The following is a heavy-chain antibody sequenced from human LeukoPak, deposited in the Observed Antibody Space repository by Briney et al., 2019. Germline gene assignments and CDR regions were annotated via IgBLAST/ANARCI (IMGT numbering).Heavy chain of an antibody. CDR1: GYSFTSYW. CDR2: IYPGDSDT. J-gene: IGHJ4*02. D-gene: IGHD3-9*01. Sequence: PGESLKISCKGSGYSFTSYWIGWVRQMPGKGLEWMGIIYPGDSDTRYSPSFQGQVTISADKSISTAYLQWSSLKASDTAMYYCARHPLYDILTGSFDYWGQGTLVTASS. V-gene: IGHV5-51*01. CDR3: ARHPLYDILTGSFDY.